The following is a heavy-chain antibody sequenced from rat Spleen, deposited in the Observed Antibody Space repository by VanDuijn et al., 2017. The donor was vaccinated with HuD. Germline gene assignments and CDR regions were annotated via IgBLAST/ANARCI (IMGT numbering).Heavy chain of an antibody. V-gene: IGHV5-29*01. CDR1: GFAFSDYY. J-gene: IGHJ2*01. D-gene: IGHD1-11*01. CDR2: INYDGRIT. CDR3: ARQRGDYFDY. Sequence: EVQLVESDGGLVQPGRSLKLSCAASGFAFSDYYMAWVRQAPTKGQDWVATINYDGRITFYRDSLKARFTISRDNAKNTLYLQMDSLRSEETDTYYCARQRGDYFDYWGQGVMVTVSS.